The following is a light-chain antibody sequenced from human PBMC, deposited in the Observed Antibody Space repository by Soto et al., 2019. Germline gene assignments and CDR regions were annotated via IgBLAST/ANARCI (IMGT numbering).Light chain of an antibody. V-gene: IGKV3-11*01. J-gene: IGKJ4*01. CDR3: QQRTDWPPLT. Sequence: EVVLTQSPDTLSLSAGERATLSCRTSHSVDIYVAWYQQKPGQAPRLLIYDSYNRVTGIPTRFSGSGSGTDFTLTISSLEPEDSAIYYCQQRTDWPPLTFGGGTKVEIK. CDR2: DSY. CDR1: HSVDIY.